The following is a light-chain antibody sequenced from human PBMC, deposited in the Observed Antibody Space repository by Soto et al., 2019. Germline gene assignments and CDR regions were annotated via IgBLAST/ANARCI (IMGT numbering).Light chain of an antibody. J-gene: IGKJ4*01. V-gene: IGKV3-11*01. CDR3: QQRSNWPPLT. Sequence: EIVLTQSPATLSLSPGERATLSCRASQSVSSYLDWYQQKPGQAPRLLIYDASNRATGIPARFSGSGSGTEFTLTISSLEPEDFAVYYCQQRSNWPPLTFGGGTKVEMK. CDR1: QSVSSY. CDR2: DAS.